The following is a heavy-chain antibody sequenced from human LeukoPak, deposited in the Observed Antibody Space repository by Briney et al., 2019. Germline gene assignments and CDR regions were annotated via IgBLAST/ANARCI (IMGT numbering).Heavy chain of an antibody. J-gene: IGHJ4*02. D-gene: IGHD3-22*01. CDR3: ARRKGYYDSSGHPYYFDY. Sequence: PSETLSLTCAVYGGSFSGYYWSWIRQPPGKGLEWIGEINHSGSTNYNPSLKSRVTISVDTSKNQFSLQLNSVTAADTAVYYCARRKGYYDSSGHPYYFDYWGQGTLVTVSS. CDR1: GGSFSGYY. CDR2: INHSGST. V-gene: IGHV4-34*01.